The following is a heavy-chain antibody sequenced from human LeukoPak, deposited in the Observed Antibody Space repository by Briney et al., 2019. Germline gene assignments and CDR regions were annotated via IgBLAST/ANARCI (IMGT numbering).Heavy chain of an antibody. CDR3: AKDHDPYSSSWFDY. CDR2: ISGSGGST. J-gene: IGHJ5*01. Sequence: GGSLRLSCAASGFTFSSYGISWVRQAPGKGLEWVSAISGSGGSTYYADSVKGRFTIPRDNSKNTLYLQMNSLRAEDTAVYYCAKDHDPYSSSWFDYWGQGTLVTVSS. V-gene: IGHV3-23*01. D-gene: IGHD6-13*01. CDR1: GFTFSSYG.